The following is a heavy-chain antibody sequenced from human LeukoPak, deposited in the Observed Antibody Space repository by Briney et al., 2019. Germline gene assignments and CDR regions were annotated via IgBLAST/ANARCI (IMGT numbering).Heavy chain of an antibody. CDR2: ISAYNGNT. CDR3: ARDQERSNNWFDP. J-gene: IGHJ5*02. Sequence: GASVKVSCKTSGYTFTSYGINWVRQAPGQGLEWMGWISAYNGNTDSAQKFQGRVTMTTDTSTSTAYMELRSLRSDDTAVYYCARDQERSNNWFDPWGQGTLVTVSS. CDR1: GYTFTSYG. V-gene: IGHV1-18*04. D-gene: IGHD3-10*01.